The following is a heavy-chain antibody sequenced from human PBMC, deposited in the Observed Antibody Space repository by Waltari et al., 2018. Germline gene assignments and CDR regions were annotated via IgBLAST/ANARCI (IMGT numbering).Heavy chain of an antibody. J-gene: IGHJ4*02. CDR3: AGAKLERGVFDY. CDR1: GYSISSGYY. D-gene: IGHD1-1*01. V-gene: IGHV4-38-2*01. CDR2: IYHSGST. Sequence: QVQLQESGPGLVKPSETLSLTCAVSGYSISSGYYWGWIRQPPGKGLEWIGSIYHSGSTYYSPSIKSRVTLSVDTSKNQFSLKLSSVTAAGTAVYYCAGAKLERGVFDYWGQGTLVTVSS.